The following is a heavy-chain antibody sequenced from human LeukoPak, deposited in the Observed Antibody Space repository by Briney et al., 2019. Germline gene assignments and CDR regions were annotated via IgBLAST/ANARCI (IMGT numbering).Heavy chain of an antibody. Sequence: PGGSLRLSCAASGFTFSSYSMNWVRQAPGKGLEWVSSISSSSSYIYYADSVKGRFTISRDNAKNSLYLQMNSLRAEDTAVYYCARDSSIAARPYYYYYYMDVWGKGTTVTVSS. J-gene: IGHJ6*03. V-gene: IGHV3-21*01. CDR2: ISSSSSYI. CDR3: ARDSSIAARPYYYYYYMDV. CDR1: GFTFSSYS. D-gene: IGHD6-6*01.